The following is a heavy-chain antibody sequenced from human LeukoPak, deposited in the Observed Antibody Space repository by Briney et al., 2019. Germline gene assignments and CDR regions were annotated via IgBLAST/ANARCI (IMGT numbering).Heavy chain of an antibody. CDR2: INEDGSEI. J-gene: IGHJ6*03. CDR3: ARVVGYSSSWYRNYYYYYMDV. Sequence: GGSLRLSCAASGFTFSRSWMTWVRQAPGKGLEWVASINEDGSEIHYVDSVKGRFTISRDNAKDSLYLQMNSLRAEDTAVYYCARVVGYSSSWYRNYYYYYMDVWGKGTTVTISS. V-gene: IGHV3-7*01. D-gene: IGHD6-13*01. CDR1: GFTFSRSW.